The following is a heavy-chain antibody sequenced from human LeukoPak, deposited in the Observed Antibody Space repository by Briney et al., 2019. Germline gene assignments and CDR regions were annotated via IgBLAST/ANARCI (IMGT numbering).Heavy chain of an antibody. Sequence: SETLSLTCAVYGGSFSGYYWSWIRQPPGKGLEWIGEINHSGSTNYNPSLKSRVTISVDTSKNQFSLKLSSVTAADTAVYYCARVGYSSSWQKNTVYYYYYMDVWGKGTTVTVSS. CDR2: INHSGST. CDR3: ARVGYSSSWQKNTVYYYYYMDV. V-gene: IGHV4-34*01. CDR1: GGSFSGYY. J-gene: IGHJ6*03. D-gene: IGHD6-13*01.